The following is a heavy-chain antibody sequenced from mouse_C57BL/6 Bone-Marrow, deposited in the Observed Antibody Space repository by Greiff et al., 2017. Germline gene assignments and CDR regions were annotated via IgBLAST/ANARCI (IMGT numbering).Heavy chain of an antibody. CDR2: IYPGDGDT. V-gene: IGHV1-82*01. Sequence: QVQLKESGPELVKPGASVKISCKASGYAFSSSWMNWVKQRPGKGLEWIGRIYPGDGDTNYNGKFKGKATLTADKSSSTAYMQLSSLTSEDSAVYCCARRDYYYGSSYYWYFDVWGTGTTVTVSS. CDR3: ARRDYYYGSSYYWYFDV. J-gene: IGHJ1*03. D-gene: IGHD1-1*01. CDR1: GYAFSSSW.